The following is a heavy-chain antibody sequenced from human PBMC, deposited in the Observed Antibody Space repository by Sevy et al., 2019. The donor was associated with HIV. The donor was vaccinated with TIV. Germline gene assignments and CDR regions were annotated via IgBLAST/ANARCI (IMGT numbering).Heavy chain of an antibody. CDR2: INPNSGGT. D-gene: IGHD6-19*01. Sequence: ASVKVSCKASGYTFTGYYMHWVRQAPGQGLEWMGWINPNSGGTNYAQKFQGRVTMTRDTSISTAYMGLSRLRSDDTAVYYCARLGRAVAGTGYYYYYGMDVWGQGTTVTVSS. J-gene: IGHJ6*02. CDR3: ARLGRAVAGTGYYYYYGMDV. CDR1: GYTFTGYY. V-gene: IGHV1-2*02.